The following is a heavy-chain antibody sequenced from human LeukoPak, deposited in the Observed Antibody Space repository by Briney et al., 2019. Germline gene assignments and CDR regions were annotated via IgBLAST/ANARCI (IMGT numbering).Heavy chain of an antibody. CDR3: ARVVGSTMRAPFDF. CDR1: GGSLRGYS. D-gene: IGHD1-26*01. Sequence: SETLSLTCAVYGGSLRGYSWSWIRQPPGKGLEYIGEINHSGSTNSNPSLKSRVTVSVDASKCQFSLNMNSLTAEDTAVYYCARVVGSTMRAPFDFWGQGMLVTVSS. V-gene: IGHV4-34*01. J-gene: IGHJ4*02. CDR2: INHSGST.